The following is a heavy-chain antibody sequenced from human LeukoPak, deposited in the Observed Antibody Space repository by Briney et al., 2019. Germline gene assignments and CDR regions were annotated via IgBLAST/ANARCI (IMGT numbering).Heavy chain of an antibody. CDR3: ARDYCSSTSRLFDY. J-gene: IGHJ4*02. Sequence: ASVKVSCKASGYTFTGYHMHWVRQAPGQGLEWMGRINPNSGDTNYAQKFQGRVTMTRDTSISTAYMELSRLRSDDTAVYYCARDYCSSTSRLFDYWGQGTLVTVSP. CDR1: GYTFTGYH. D-gene: IGHD2-2*01. CDR2: INPNSGDT. V-gene: IGHV1-2*06.